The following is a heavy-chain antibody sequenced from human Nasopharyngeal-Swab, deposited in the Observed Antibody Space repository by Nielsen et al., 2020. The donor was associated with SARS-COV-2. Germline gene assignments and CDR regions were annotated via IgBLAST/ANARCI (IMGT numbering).Heavy chain of an antibody. Sequence: WIRQPPGKGLEWVSVIYSGGSTYYADSVKGRFTISRDNSKNTLYPQMNSLRAEDTAVYYCARAYYDFWSGPGYYYYMDVWGKGTTVTVSS. D-gene: IGHD3-3*01. J-gene: IGHJ6*03. CDR2: IYSGGST. V-gene: IGHV3-53*03. CDR3: ARAYYDFWSGPGYYYYMDV.